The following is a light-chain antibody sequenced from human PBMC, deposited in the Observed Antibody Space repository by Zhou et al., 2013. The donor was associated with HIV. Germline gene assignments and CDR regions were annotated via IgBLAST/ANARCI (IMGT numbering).Light chain of an antibody. CDR1: QSVSSN. V-gene: IGKV3-15*01. CDR3: QQYHLWPPLT. CDR2: EAA. J-gene: IGKJ4*01. Sequence: EIVMTQSPATLSVSPGERATLSCRASQSVSSNLAWYQQKPGHTPRLLIYEAATRATGVPARFSGSGSGTEFTLTISNMQSEDFAIYYCQQYHLWPPLTFGGGTKVEIK.